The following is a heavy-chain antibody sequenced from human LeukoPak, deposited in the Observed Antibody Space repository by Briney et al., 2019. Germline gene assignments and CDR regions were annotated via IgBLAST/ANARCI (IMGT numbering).Heavy chain of an antibody. Sequence: PGGSLRLSCAASGFTFSSYGMLWVRQAPGRGVEGVAFRRYDGSNKYYADSVKGRFTTSRDNSKNTLYLQRTSLRAEDTAVYYCAKGVGDYGSYIDFWGKGTTVTVSS. J-gene: IGHJ6*03. CDR1: GFTFSSYG. D-gene: IGHD4-17*01. V-gene: IGHV3-30*02. CDR3: AKGVGDYGSYIDF. CDR2: RRYDGSNK.